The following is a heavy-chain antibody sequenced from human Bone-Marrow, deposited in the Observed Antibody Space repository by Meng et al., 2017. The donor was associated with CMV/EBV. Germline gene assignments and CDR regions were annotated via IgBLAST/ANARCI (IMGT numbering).Heavy chain of an antibody. CDR1: GRSFSGYY. J-gene: IGHJ6*02. D-gene: IGHD2-2*01. V-gene: IGHV4-59*01. CDR2: IYYSGST. Sequence: GSLRLTCAVYGRSFSGYYWSWIRQPPGKGLEWIGYIYYSGSTNYNPSLKSRVTISVDTSKNQFSLKLSSVTAADTAVYYCARVSPTIHYYYYGMDVWGQGTTVTVSS. CDR3: ARVSPTIHYYYYGMDV.